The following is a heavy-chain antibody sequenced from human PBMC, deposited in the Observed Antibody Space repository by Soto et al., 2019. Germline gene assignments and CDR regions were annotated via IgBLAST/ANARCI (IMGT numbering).Heavy chain of an antibody. Sequence: QLQLQESGPGLVKPSETLSLTCTVSGGSISSSSYYWGWIRQPPGKGLEWIGSIYYSGSTYYNPSLKSRVTISVDTSKNQFSLKLSSVTAADTAVYYCARQEVVAATRGSFDLWGRGTLVTVSS. V-gene: IGHV4-39*01. D-gene: IGHD2-15*01. CDR2: IYYSGST. CDR1: GGSISSSSYY. CDR3: ARQEVVAATRGSFDL. J-gene: IGHJ2*01.